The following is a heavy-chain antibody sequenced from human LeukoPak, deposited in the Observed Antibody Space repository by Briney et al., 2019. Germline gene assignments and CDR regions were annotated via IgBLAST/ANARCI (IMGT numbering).Heavy chain of an antibody. Sequence: SVKVSFKASGGTFSSYAISWVRQAPGQGLEWMGRIIPILGIANYAQKFQGRVTITADESTSTAYMELSSLRSEDTAVYYCARSPLVGLGELSFGYFDYWGQGTLVTVSS. CDR3: ARSPLVGLGELSFGYFDY. D-gene: IGHD3-16*02. V-gene: IGHV1-69*04. J-gene: IGHJ4*02. CDR1: GGTFSSYA. CDR2: IIPILGIA.